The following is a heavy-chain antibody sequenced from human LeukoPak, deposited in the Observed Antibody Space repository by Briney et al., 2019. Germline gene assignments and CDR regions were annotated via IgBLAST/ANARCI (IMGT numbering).Heavy chain of an antibody. D-gene: IGHD2-2*01. CDR2: IRSSSSYI. CDR1: GFTFSSYS. V-gene: IGHV3-21*01. CDR3: ARERVVRNWFDP. Sequence: PGGSLRLSCAASGFTFSSYSMNWVRQAPGKGLEWVSSIRSSSSYIYYADSVKGRFTISRDNAKNSLYLQMNSLRAEDTAVYYCARERVVRNWFDPWGQGTLVTVSS. J-gene: IGHJ5*02.